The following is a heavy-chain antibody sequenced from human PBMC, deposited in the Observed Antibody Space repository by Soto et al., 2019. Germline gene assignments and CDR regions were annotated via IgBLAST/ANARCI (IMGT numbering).Heavy chain of an antibody. CDR1: GFTFSSYA. Sequence: VQLLESGGGLVQPGGSLRLSCAASGFTFSSYAMSWVRQAPGKGLEWVSAISGSGGSTYYADSVKGRFTISRDNSKNTLYLQMNSLRAEDTAVYYCAKGYSSGWYPRYYGMDVWGQGTTVTVSS. CDR2: ISGSGGST. CDR3: AKGYSSGWYPRYYGMDV. D-gene: IGHD6-19*01. J-gene: IGHJ6*02. V-gene: IGHV3-23*01.